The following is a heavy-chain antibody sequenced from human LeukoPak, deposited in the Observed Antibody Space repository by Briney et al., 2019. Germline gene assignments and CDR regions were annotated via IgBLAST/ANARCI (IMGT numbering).Heavy chain of an antibody. CDR3: ARDGGKNEFDY. D-gene: IGHD1-1*01. V-gene: IGHV1-2*02. J-gene: IGHJ4*01. CDR1: GYTFTGYY. CDR2: INPNSGGT. Sequence: ASVTVSCKASGYTFTGYYMHWVRQAPGQGLEWMGWINPNSGGTNYAQKFQGRVTMTRDTSISTAYMELSRLTSDDAAVYYCARDGGKNEFDYWGHGGLVSASS.